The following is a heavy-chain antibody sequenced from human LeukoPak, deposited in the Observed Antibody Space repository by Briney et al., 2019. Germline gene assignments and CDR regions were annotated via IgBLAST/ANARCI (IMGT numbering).Heavy chain of an antibody. V-gene: IGHV3-7*01. J-gene: IGHJ4*02. D-gene: IGHD5-24*01. CDR3: ASQFYSMATIY. CDR2: IKQDGSEK. Sequence: GGSLRLSCAASGFTFSSYRMSWVRQAPGKGLEWVANIKQDGSEKYYVDSVKGRFTISRDNTKNSLYLQMNSLRAEDTAVYYCASQFYSMATIYWGQGTLVTVSS. CDR1: GFTFSSYR.